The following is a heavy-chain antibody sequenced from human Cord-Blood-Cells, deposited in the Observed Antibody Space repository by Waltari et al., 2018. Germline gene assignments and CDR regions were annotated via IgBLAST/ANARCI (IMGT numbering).Heavy chain of an antibody. Sequence: QVQLQQWGAGLLKPSETLSLTCAVYGGSFSGYYLSWIRQPQGKGLEWIGEINHSGSTNYNPSLKSRVTISVDTSKNQFSLKLSSVTAADTAVYYCARGQANGSSWNDYWGQGTLVTVSS. CDR3: ARGQANGSSWNDY. D-gene: IGHD6-13*01. J-gene: IGHJ4*02. CDR2: INHSGST. V-gene: IGHV4-34*01. CDR1: GGSFSGYY.